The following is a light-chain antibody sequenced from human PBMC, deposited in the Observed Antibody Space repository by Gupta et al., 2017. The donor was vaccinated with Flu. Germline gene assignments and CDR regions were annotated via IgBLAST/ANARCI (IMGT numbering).Light chain of an antibody. V-gene: IGKV1-9*01. CDR2: DAS. J-gene: IGKJ5*01. CDR3: QQGNSSPLT. Sequence: DIELTQSPSFLSASVGDRVTITCRASQGISSYLAWYQQKPGKAPNLLIYDASTLKSGVPSRFSGSGSGTEFTLTISSRQPEDFATYYCQQGNSSPLTFGQGTQVDIK. CDR1: QGISSY.